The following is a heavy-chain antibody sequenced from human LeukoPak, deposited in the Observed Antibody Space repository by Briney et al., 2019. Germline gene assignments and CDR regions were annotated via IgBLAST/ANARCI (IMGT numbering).Heavy chain of an antibody. D-gene: IGHD2-15*01. CDR1: GFTFSTYA. CDR3: ARYGAGSCYDY. Sequence: GGSLRLSCAASGFTFSTYAMHWVRQAPGKGLEYVSAISTDGYGTYYGNSVKGRFTISRDNSKHMLYLQMGSLRPEDMAVYYCARYGAGSCYDYWGQGTLVTVSS. V-gene: IGHV3-64*01. J-gene: IGHJ4*02. CDR2: ISTDGYGT.